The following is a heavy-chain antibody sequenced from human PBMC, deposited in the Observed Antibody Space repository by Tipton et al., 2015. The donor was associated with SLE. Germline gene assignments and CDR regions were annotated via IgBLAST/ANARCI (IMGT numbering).Heavy chain of an antibody. V-gene: IGHV4-4*08. CDR2: IYTTGGT. CDR1: GGSISSYY. Sequence: TLSLTCTVSGGSISSYYWSWIRQPPGKGLEWIGYIYTTGGTNYNPSLKSRVTISLDTSKNQVSLKLTSVTAADTAVYYCARGWYSRNWEWWFDPWGQGTLVTVSS. J-gene: IGHJ5*02. CDR3: ARGWYSRNWEWWFDP. D-gene: IGHD6-13*01.